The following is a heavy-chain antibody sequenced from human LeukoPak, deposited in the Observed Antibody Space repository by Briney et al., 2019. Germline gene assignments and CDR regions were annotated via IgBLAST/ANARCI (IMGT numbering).Heavy chain of an antibody. CDR1: GGSISSSNW. J-gene: IGHJ4*02. CDR3: ARGCSGGSCYSQFGY. Sequence: PSGTLSLTCAVSGGSISSSNWWSWVRQPPGKGLEWIGEIYHNGSTNYNPSLKSRVTISVDKSKNQFSLKLSSVTAADTAVYYCARGCSGGSCYSQFGYWGQGTLVTVSS. D-gene: IGHD2-15*01. CDR2: IYHNGST. V-gene: IGHV4-4*02.